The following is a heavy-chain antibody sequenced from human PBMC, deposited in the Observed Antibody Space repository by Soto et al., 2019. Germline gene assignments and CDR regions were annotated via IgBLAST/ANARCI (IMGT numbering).Heavy chain of an antibody. J-gene: IGHJ4*02. V-gene: IGHV3-21*01. Sequence: EVQLVESGGGLVKPGGSLRLSCAASGFTFSSYSMNWVRQAPGKGLEWVSSISSSSSYIYYADSVKGRFTISRDNAKNSLYLQMNSLRAEDTAVYYCARVGFESGSYLILSVNKYYFDYWGQGTLVTVSS. CDR1: GFTFSSYS. CDR3: ARVGFESGSYLILSVNKYYFDY. D-gene: IGHD1-26*01. CDR2: ISSSSSYI.